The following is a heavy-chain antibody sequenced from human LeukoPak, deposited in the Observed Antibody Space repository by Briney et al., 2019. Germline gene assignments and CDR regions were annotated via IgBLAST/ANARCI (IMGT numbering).Heavy chain of an antibody. V-gene: IGHV3-74*01. J-gene: IGHJ4*02. CDR3: ARGEDCTNGVCYTSFSDFDY. Sequence: PGGSLRLSCAASGFTVSSYWMHWVRQAPGKGLVWVSRINSDGSSTSYADSVKGRFTISRDNAKNTLYLQMNSLRAEDTAVYYCARGEDCTNGVCYTSFSDFDYWGQGTLVTVSS. CDR2: INSDGSST. CDR1: GFTVSSYW. D-gene: IGHD2-8*01.